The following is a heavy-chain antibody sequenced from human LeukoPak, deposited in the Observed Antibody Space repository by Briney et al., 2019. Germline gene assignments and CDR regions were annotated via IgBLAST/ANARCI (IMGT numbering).Heavy chain of an antibody. J-gene: IGHJ6*03. CDR3: AKDSPSGGWQGYYMDV. V-gene: IGHV3-74*01. Sequence: GGSLRLSCAASGFTFSRYWMHWVRHAPGKGLVWVSRINSDGSSISYADSVKGRFTISRDNAKNSLYLQMNSLRAEDTAVYYCAKDSPSGGWQGYYMDVWGKGATVTISS. D-gene: IGHD6-19*01. CDR2: INSDGSSI. CDR1: GFTFSRYW.